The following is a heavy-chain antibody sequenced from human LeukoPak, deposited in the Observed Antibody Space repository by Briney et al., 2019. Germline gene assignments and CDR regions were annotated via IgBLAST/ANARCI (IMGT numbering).Heavy chain of an antibody. J-gene: IGHJ4*02. CDR1: GFTFSSYA. CDR3: AEDGGDFWSGYYRVY. V-gene: IGHV3-23*01. CDR2: ISGSGGST. D-gene: IGHD3-3*01. Sequence: PGGSLRLSCAPSGFTFSSYAMSWVRQAPGKGLEWVSAISGSGGSTYYADSVKGRFTISRDNSKNTLYLQMSSLRAEDTAVYYCAEDGGDFWSGYYRVYCGQGTLVTASS.